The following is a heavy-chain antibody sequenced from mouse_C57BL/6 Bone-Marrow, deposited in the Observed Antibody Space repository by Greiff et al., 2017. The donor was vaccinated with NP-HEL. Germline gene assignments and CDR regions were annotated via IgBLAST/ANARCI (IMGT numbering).Heavy chain of an antibody. CDR3: ARDQDYGNWYFDV. CDR2: INYDGSST. J-gene: IGHJ1*03. D-gene: IGHD1-1*01. CDR1: GFTFSDYY. V-gene: IGHV5-16*01. Sequence: VQLKESEGGLVQPGSSMKLSCTASGFTFSDYYMAWVRQVPEKGLEWVANINYDGSSTYYLDSLKSRFIISRDNAKNILYLQMSSLKSEDTATYYCARDQDYGNWYFDVWGTGTTVTVSS.